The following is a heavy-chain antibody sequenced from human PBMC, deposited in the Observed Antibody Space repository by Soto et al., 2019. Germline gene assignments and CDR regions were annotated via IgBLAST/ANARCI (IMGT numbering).Heavy chain of an antibody. CDR1: GFTFSSYS. V-gene: IGHV3-21*03. CDR2: ISSSSSYI. D-gene: IGHD4-17*01. J-gene: IGHJ6*02. Sequence: EVQLVESGGGLVKPGGSLRLSCAASGFTFSSYSMNWVRQAPGKGLEWVSSISSSSSYIYYADSVKGRCTISRDNAKNSLYLQMNSSRAADTAVYYCARTTVVNPIVAGYGMDVWGQATTVTVSS. CDR3: ARTTVVNPIVAGYGMDV.